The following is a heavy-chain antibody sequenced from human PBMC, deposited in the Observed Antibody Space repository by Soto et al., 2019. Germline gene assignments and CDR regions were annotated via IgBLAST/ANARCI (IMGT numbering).Heavy chain of an antibody. V-gene: IGHV3-7*05. Sequence: EVQLVESGGGLVQLGGSLSLSVAAFGFPFIGYWMSWVRQAPGKGLEWVANIKQDGSEQFYVDSVKGRFTISRDNAKNSLYLQMNSLRAEDTAVYYCAREAVWGQGTTVTVSS. CDR3: AREAV. CDR1: GFPFIGYW. CDR2: IKQDGSEQ. J-gene: IGHJ6*02.